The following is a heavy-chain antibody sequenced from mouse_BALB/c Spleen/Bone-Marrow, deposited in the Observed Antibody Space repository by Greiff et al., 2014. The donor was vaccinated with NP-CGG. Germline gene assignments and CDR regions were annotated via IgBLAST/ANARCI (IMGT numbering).Heavy chain of an antibody. CDR2: IYPGNSDT. CDR3: TTLARNTFDY. J-gene: IGHJ2*01. Sequence: EVQLQQSGTVLARPGAAVKMSCKASGYTFSNYWMHWVKQRPGQGLEWIGTIYPGNSDTTYNQKFKGKDKLTAVTSTSTAYMELLSLTDEAFAVCDCTTLARNTFDYWGQGTPLTVSS. V-gene: IGHV1-5*01. CDR1: GYTFSNYW.